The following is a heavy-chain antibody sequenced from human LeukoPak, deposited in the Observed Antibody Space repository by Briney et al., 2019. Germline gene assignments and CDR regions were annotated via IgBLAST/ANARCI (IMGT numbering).Heavy chain of an antibody. V-gene: IGHV3-30-3*01. Sequence: GGSLRLSCAASGFTFSSYAMHWVRQAPGKGLEWVAIISYDGSNKYYADSVKGRFTISRDNSKNTLYLQMNSLRAEDTAVYYCANSGDYAAGNYWGQGTLVTVSS. CDR2: ISYDGSNK. D-gene: IGHD4-17*01. CDR3: ANSGDYAAGNY. CDR1: GFTFSSYA. J-gene: IGHJ4*02.